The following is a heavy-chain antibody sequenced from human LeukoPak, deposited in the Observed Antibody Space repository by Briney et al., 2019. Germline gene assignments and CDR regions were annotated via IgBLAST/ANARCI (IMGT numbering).Heavy chain of an antibody. CDR2: ISWNSGSI. J-gene: IGHJ4*02. CDR3: AKDISRGRFLEWLLFDY. Sequence: PGGSLRLSCAASGFTFDDYAMHWVRQAPGKGLEWVSGISWNSGSIGYADSVKGRFTISRDNAKNSLYLQMNSLRAEDTALYYCAKDISRGRFLEWLLFDYWGQGTLVTVSS. V-gene: IGHV3-9*01. D-gene: IGHD3-3*01. CDR1: GFTFDDYA.